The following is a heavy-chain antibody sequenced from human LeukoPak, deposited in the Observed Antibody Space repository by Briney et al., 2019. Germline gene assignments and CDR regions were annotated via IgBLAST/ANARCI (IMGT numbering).Heavy chain of an antibody. J-gene: IGHJ4*02. D-gene: IGHD6-19*01. V-gene: IGHV4-61*01. CDR2: IYYSGST. Sequence: SETLSLTCTVSGILLYSLSYHWGWVRQSPGKGLEWIGYIYYSGSTNYTPSLKSRVTISVDTSKNQFSLNLSPVTAADTAVYYCARDLRSTAGYFDYWGQGTLVTVSS. CDR1: GILLYSLSYH. CDR3: ARDLRSTAGYFDY.